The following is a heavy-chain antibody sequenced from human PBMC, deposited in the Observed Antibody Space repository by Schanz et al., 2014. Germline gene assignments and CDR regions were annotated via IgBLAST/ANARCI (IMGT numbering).Heavy chain of an antibody. V-gene: IGHV3-23*01. J-gene: IGHJ4*02. CDR2: ISGSGSST. CDR3: AKDGRLPYYGTGSDFDY. Sequence: EVQLLESGGRLVQPGGSLRLSCTVSGFTVNNYAMNWVRQAPGRGLEWVSAISGSGSSTYYADSVKGRFTISRDNLKNTVYLQMNSLRAGDTAVYYCAKDGRLPYYGTGSDFDYWGQGTLVAVSS. CDR1: GFTVNNYA. D-gene: IGHD3-22*01.